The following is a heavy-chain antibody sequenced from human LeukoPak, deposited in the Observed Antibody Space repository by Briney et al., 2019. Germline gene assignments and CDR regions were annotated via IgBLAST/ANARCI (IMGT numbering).Heavy chain of an antibody. Sequence: SETLSLTCTVSGGSVSSGSYYWSWIRQPPGKGLEWIGYIDYSGSTNYNPSLKSRVTISVDTSKNQFSLKLSSVTAADTAVYYCARDPSNSRGTMVQGVTPHDAFDIWGQGTMVTVSS. D-gene: IGHD3-10*01. CDR2: IDYSGST. V-gene: IGHV4-61*01. J-gene: IGHJ3*02. CDR3: ARDPSNSRGTMVQGVTPHDAFDI. CDR1: GGSVSSGSYY.